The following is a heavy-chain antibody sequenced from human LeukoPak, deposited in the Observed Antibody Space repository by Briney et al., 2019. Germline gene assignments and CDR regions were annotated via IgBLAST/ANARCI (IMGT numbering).Heavy chain of an antibody. Sequence: GGSLRLSCAASGFTFSSYAMSWVRQAPGKGLEWVSAISGSGGSTYYADSVKGRFTISRDNSKNTLYLQMNSLRAEDTAVYYCAKDPSFWSGYPYYFDYWGQGTLVIVSS. CDR3: AKDPSFWSGYPYYFDY. J-gene: IGHJ4*02. D-gene: IGHD3-3*01. V-gene: IGHV3-23*01. CDR1: GFTFSSYA. CDR2: ISGSGGST.